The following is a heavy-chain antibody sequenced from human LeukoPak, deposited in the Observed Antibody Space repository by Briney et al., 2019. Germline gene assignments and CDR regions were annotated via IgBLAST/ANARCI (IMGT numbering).Heavy chain of an antibody. J-gene: IGHJ3*02. CDR1: GFTFSSYA. CDR2: ISGSGGST. V-gene: IGHV3-23*01. D-gene: IGHD3-3*01. CDR3: AKDRYDFWSGYYNDAFDI. Sequence: GGSLRLSCAASGFTFSSYAMSWVRQAPGKGLEWVSAISGSGGSTYYADSVKGRFTISRDNSKNTLYLQMNSLRAEDTAVYYCAKDRYDFWSGYYNDAFDIWGQGTMVTASS.